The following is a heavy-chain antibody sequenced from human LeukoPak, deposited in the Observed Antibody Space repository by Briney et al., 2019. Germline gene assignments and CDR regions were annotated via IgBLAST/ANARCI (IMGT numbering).Heavy chain of an antibody. CDR3: ARAPGAFDI. D-gene: IGHD2-2*01. V-gene: IGHV1-2*02. CDR1: GYTFTGDY. J-gene: IGHJ3*02. CDR2: INPNSGGT. Sequence: ASVMVSCKASGYTFTGDYMHWVRQAPGQGLEWMGWINPNSGGTNYAQKFQGRVTMTRDTSISTAYMELSSLRSDDTAVYYCARAPGAFDIWGQGTMVTVSS.